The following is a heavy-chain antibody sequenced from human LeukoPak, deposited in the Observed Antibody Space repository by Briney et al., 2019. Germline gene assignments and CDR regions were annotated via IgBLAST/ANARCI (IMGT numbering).Heavy chain of an antibody. V-gene: IGHV3-23*01. D-gene: IGHD2-2*01. Sequence: GGSLRLSCAASGFTFSSYAMSWVRQAPGKGLEWVSAISGSGGSIYYADSVKGRFTISRDNSKNTLYLQMNSLRAEDTAVYYCAKAWDIVVVPAALGFDYWGQGTLVTVSS. J-gene: IGHJ4*02. CDR3: AKAWDIVVVPAALGFDY. CDR2: ISGSGGSI. CDR1: GFTFSSYA.